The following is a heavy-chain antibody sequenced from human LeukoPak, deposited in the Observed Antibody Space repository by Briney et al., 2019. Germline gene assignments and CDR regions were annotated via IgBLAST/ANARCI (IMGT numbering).Heavy chain of an antibody. J-gene: IGHJ4*02. CDR2: IWYDGSNK. D-gene: IGHD3-3*01. V-gene: IGHV3-33*01. CDR1: GFTFSSYG. Sequence: PGGSLRLSCAASGFTFSSYGMHWVRQAPGKGLEWVAVIWYDGSNKYYADSVKGRFTTPRDNSKNTLYLQMNSLRAEDTAVYYCARDLLSGSEDYWGQGTLVTVSS. CDR3: ARDLLSGSEDY.